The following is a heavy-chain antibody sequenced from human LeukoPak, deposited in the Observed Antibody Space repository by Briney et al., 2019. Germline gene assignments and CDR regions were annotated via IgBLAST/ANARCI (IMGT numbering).Heavy chain of an antibody. Sequence: GESLKISCRVSGYSFTSYWIGWVRQMPGKGLEWMGIIYPADSDTTYSPSFQGQVTISVDKSITTAYLQWSSLKASDTAMYYCAKRKDPGYISSSFDMWGQGTMVTVSS. D-gene: IGHD6-13*01. J-gene: IGHJ3*02. V-gene: IGHV5-51*01. CDR1: GYSFTSYW. CDR3: AKRKDPGYISSSFDM. CDR2: IYPADSDT.